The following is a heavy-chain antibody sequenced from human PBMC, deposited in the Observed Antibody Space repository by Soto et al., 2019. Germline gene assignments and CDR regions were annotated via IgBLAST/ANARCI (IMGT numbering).Heavy chain of an antibody. CDR2: IYHSGST. J-gene: IGHJ4*02. Sequence: SETLSLTCAVSGGSISSGGYSWSWIRQPPGKGLEWIGYIYHSGSTYYNPSLKSRVTISVDRSKNQFSLKLSSVTAADTAVYYCAQTRDDYNYGSFDYWGQGTLVTVSS. CDR1: GGSISSGGYS. CDR3: AQTRDDYNYGSFDY. V-gene: IGHV4-30-2*01. D-gene: IGHD4-4*01.